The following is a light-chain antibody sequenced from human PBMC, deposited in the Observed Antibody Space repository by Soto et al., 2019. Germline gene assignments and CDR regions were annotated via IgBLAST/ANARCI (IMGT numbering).Light chain of an antibody. V-gene: IGLV1-40*01. Sequence: QAVVTQPPSVSGAPGQRVTISCTGSTSNIGAGYDVHWYQQLPGAAPKLLIYGNNNRPSGVPDRFSGSRSGTSASLAITGLQADDEADFYCQSYDSSLSCYVFGTGTKLTVL. CDR3: QSYDSSLSCYV. CDR2: GNN. J-gene: IGLJ1*01. CDR1: TSNIGAGYD.